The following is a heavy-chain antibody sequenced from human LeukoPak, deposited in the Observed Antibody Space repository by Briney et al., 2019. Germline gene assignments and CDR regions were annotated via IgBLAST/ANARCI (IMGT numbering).Heavy chain of an antibody. V-gene: IGHV3-21*01. CDR3: VRAVEYYYDSSGYAVDY. J-gene: IGHJ4*02. CDR1: GFTFARYS. D-gene: IGHD3-22*01. Sequence: GVSLRLSCAASGFTFARYSMNWVRQAPGKGLEWVSSISSSSSNIYYADSVTGRFTISRDNAKNSLYLQMNSLRAEDTAVYYCVRAVEYYYDSSGYAVDYWGQGTLVTVSS. CDR2: ISSSSSNI.